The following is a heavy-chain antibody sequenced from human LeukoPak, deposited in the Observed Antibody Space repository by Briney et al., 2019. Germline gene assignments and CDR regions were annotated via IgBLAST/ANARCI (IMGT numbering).Heavy chain of an antibody. V-gene: IGHV3-48*02. Sequence: GGSLRLSCAASGFTFSSYSMNWVRQAPGKGLEWVSYISSSSSTIYYADSVKGRITISRDNAKNSLYLQMNSLRDEDTAVYYCARETRHNVWGSYRYYIDYWGQGTLVTASS. CDR2: ISSSSSTI. D-gene: IGHD3-16*02. CDR3: ARETRHNVWGSYRYYIDY. J-gene: IGHJ4*02. CDR1: GFTFSSYS.